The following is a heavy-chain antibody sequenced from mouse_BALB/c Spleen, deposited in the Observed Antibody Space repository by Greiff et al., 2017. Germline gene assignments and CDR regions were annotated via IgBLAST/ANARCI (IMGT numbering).Heavy chain of an antibody. Sequence: DVQLVESGGGLVQPGGSRKLSCAASGFTFSSFGMHWVRQAPEKGLEWVAYISSGSSTIYYADTVKGRFTISRDYPKNTLFLQMTSLRSEDTAMYYCARSYGPAWFAYWGQGTLVTVSA. D-gene: IGHD2-10*02. CDR3: ARSYGPAWFAY. V-gene: IGHV5-17*02. CDR1: GFTFSSFG. CDR2: ISSGSSTI. J-gene: IGHJ3*01.